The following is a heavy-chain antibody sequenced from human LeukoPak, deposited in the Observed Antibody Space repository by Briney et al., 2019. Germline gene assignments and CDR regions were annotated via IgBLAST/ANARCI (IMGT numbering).Heavy chain of an antibody. Sequence: GESLKISCKGSGYSFTSYWISWVRQMPGKGLEWMGIMYPGDSDTRYSPSFQGQVTISADKPISTAYLQWSSLKASDTAMYYCARQYDSTHFDYWGQGTLVTVSS. CDR3: ARQYDSTHFDY. V-gene: IGHV5-51*01. D-gene: IGHD3-22*01. CDR2: MYPGDSDT. J-gene: IGHJ4*02. CDR1: GYSFTSYW.